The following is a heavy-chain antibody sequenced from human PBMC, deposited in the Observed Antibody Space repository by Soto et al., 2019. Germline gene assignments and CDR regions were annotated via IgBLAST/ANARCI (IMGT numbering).Heavy chain of an antibody. J-gene: IGHJ4*02. CDR1: GGTFSTYT. D-gene: IGHD4-17*01. CDR2: IIPIVGGA. Sequence: QVHLVQSGAEVKKPGSSVKVSCRASGGTFSTYTISWVRQVPGQGLEWMGKIIPIVGGADYAQEFQGRVTITAEKSTRTAYMVLSTLRSEDTAVYFCATDKGYGELDHWGQGTLVTVSS. V-gene: IGHV1-69*08. CDR3: ATDKGYGELDH.